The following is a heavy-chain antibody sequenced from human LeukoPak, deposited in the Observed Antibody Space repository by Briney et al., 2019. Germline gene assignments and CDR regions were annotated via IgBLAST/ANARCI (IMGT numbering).Heavy chain of an antibody. CDR3: ARTYNWNEGGFDY. J-gene: IGHJ4*02. Sequence: PSETLSLTCAVSGGSISSYHWSWFRQPPGKGLEWIGLIYNSATTHYNSSLKSRVTISVDTSKNQFSLSLTSVAAADTAVYYCARTYNWNEGGFDYWGQATLVTVSS. CDR1: GGSISSYH. CDR2: IYNSATT. D-gene: IGHD1-1*01. V-gene: IGHV4-59*01.